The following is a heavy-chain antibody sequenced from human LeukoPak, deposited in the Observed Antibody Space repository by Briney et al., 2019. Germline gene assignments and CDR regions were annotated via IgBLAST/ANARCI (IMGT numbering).Heavy chain of an antibody. CDR3: TRSDTHPRHSSSWHFDY. Sequence: PSETLSLTCTVSGGSISSYFWSWIRQPPGKTLEWIGYISSSGSSNYDPSLKSRVTISLDTSKNQFSLKLTSVSAADTAVYYCTRSDTHPRHSSSWHFDYWDQGTLVTVSS. V-gene: IGHV4-59*01. J-gene: IGHJ4*02. D-gene: IGHD6-13*01. CDR1: GGSISSYF. CDR2: ISSSGSS.